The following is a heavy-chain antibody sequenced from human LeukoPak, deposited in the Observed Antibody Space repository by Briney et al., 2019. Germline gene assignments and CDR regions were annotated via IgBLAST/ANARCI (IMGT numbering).Heavy chain of an antibody. CDR3: ARDRLRTNFGVVIADWGAFDI. Sequence: SETLSLTCAVSGYSISSGYYWAWIRQPPGKGLEWFGSIYHSGSTYYNPSLKSRVTMSVDTSNNQFSLKLSSVTATDTAFYYCARDRLRTNFGVVIADWGAFDIWGQGTMVTVSS. D-gene: IGHD3-3*01. CDR1: GYSISSGYY. V-gene: IGHV4-38-2*02. J-gene: IGHJ3*02. CDR2: IYHSGST.